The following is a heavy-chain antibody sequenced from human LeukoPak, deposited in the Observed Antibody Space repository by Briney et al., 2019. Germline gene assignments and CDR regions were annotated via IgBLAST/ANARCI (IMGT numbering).Heavy chain of an antibody. V-gene: IGHV4-59*01. CDR3: ARGGDGRDAFDI. D-gene: IGHD5-24*01. CDR2: VYYDGND. J-gene: IGHJ3*02. CDR1: GGSISSYY. Sequence: SETLSLTCTVSGGSISSYYWTWIRQPPGKGLEWIGYVYYDGNDNSNPSLKSRVTMSVDTSKNQFSLKLSSVTAADTAVYYCARGGDGRDAFDIWGQGTMVTVSS.